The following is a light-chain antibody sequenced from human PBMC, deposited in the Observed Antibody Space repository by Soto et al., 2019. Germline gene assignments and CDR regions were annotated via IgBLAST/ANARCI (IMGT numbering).Light chain of an antibody. CDR2: AES. CDR3: QQLNSYPIT. V-gene: IGKV1-9*01. Sequence: DIQLTQSPSFLSASVGDRVTITCRASQGISDYFAWYQQKLGKAPKLLIFAESTLQSGVPSRFSGSGSGTEFTLTISSLQPEDFATYYCQQLNSYPITFGQGTRLEIK. J-gene: IGKJ5*01. CDR1: QGISDY.